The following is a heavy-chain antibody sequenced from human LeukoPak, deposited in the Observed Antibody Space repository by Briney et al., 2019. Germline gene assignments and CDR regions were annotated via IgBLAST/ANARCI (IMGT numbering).Heavy chain of an antibody. CDR2: ISGDGSTT. Sequence: GGSLRLSCAASGFTFSTYWMHWVRQAPGEGLVWVSRISGDGSTTNYADSVKGRFTISRDNAKNTLHLQMNSLRAEDTAVYYCTRRVDTTHWYDPWGQGTLVTVSS. CDR1: GFTFSTYW. V-gene: IGHV3-74*01. D-gene: IGHD2-15*01. J-gene: IGHJ5*02. CDR3: TRRVDTTHWYDP.